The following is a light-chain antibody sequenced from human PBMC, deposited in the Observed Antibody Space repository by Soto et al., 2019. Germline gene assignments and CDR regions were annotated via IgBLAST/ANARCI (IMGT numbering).Light chain of an antibody. CDR3: QQYNTDSAWT. CDR2: KAS. CDR1: QSISSW. Sequence: DIQMTQSPSTLSASVGDRVTITCRASQSISSWLAWYQQKPGKAPKLLIYKASNLESGVPSRFSGSGSGTEFTLPISALQPSDFASYYCQQYNTDSAWTFGQGTKVEIK. V-gene: IGKV1-5*03. J-gene: IGKJ1*01.